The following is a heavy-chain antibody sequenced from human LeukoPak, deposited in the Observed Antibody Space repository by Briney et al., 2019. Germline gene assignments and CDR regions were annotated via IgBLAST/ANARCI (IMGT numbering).Heavy chain of an antibody. CDR1: GGSVSSGSYY. CDR3: ARDRFALTFDY. Sequence: PSETLSLTCTVSGGSVSSGSYYWSWIRQPPGTGLEWVGYIFYSGSTNYNPSLKSRVTMSVDTSKNQFSLKLNSVTAADTAVYYCARDRFALTFDYWGQGILVTVSS. J-gene: IGHJ4*02. V-gene: IGHV4-61*01. CDR2: IFYSGST. D-gene: IGHD3-16*01.